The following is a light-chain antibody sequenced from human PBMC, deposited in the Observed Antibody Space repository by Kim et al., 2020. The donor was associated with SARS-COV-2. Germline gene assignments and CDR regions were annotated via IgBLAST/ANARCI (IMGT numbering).Light chain of an antibody. CDR2: QDS. J-gene: IGLJ3*02. Sequence: VSPGQTASITCSGDKLGDKYACWYQQKPGQSPVLVIYQDSKRPSGIPERFSGSNSGNTATLTISGTQAMDEADYYCQAWDSSTAAFGGGTQLTVL. CDR3: QAWDSSTAA. CDR1: KLGDKY. V-gene: IGLV3-1*01.